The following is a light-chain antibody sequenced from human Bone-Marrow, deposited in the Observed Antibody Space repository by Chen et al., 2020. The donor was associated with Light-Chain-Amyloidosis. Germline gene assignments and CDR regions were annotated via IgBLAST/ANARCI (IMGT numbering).Light chain of an antibody. CDR2: DDS. CDR1: NIGSTS. V-gene: IGLV3-21*02. CDR3: QVWDRSSDRPV. Sequence: SYVRTQPSSVSVAPGQTATIACGGNNIGSTSVPWYQQTPGQAPLLVVYDDSDRPSGIPERLSGSNSGNTATLTISRVEAGDEADYYCQVWDRSSDRPVFGGGTKLTVL. J-gene: IGLJ3*02.